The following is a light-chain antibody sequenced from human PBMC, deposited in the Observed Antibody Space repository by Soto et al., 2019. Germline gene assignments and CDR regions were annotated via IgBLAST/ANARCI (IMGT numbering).Light chain of an antibody. CDR1: QSVSSNY. V-gene: IGKV3-20*01. Sequence: EIVLTQSPGTLSLSPGERATLSCRASQSVSSNYLAWYQQKPGQAPRLLIYGASSRATGIPDRFSGSGSGADFALTISRLEPEDFAVYDCHHYGSSRFMYTFGQGTKLEIK. CDR2: GAS. J-gene: IGKJ2*01. CDR3: HHYGSSRFMYT.